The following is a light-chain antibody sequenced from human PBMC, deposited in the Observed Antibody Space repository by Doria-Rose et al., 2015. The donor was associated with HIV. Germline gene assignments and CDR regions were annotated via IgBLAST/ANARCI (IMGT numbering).Light chain of an antibody. V-gene: IGKV3-20*01. CDR2: GAS. CDR1: QSVSANY. CDR3: HQYASSRT. J-gene: IGKJ1*01. Sequence: EIVLTQSLGTLSLSPGERATLSCRASQSVSANYLAWYQQGPGQSPRLLIHGASSRAADIPDRFSGSGSGTDFTLTISRLEPEDFAVYYCHQYASSRTFGQGTKVEIK.